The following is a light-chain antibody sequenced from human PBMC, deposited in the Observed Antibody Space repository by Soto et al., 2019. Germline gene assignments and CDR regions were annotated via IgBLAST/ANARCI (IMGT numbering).Light chain of an antibody. CDR3: QQFNSHSLT. Sequence: DIQLTQSPSTLSASVGDRVTLTCRASQNIGGWLAWYQQKQGEAPNLLMYDAFSLKSGVPSRFSGSGSGTEFTLTITSMQTQDCANYYCQQFNSHSLTFGQGTKVDI. CDR2: DAF. J-gene: IGKJ1*01. CDR1: QNIGGW. V-gene: IGKV1-5*01.